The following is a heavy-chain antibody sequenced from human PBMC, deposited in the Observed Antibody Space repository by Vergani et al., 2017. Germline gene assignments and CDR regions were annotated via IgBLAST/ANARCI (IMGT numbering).Heavy chain of an antibody. D-gene: IGHD3-22*01. CDR3: TKEVTMLVGDDY. Sequence: QVQLVESGGGVVQPGGSLRLSCAASGFTFSSYGMHWVRQAPGKGLEWVAFIRYDGSNKYYADSVKGRFTISRDNSKNTLYLQMNSLRAEDTAVYYCTKEVTMLVGDDYWGQGSLVTVSS. CDR1: GFTFSSYG. J-gene: IGHJ4*02. V-gene: IGHV3-30*02. CDR2: IRYDGSNK.